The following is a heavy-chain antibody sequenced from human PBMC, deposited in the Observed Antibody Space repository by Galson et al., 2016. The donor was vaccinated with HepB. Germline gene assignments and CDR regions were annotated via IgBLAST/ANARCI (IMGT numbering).Heavy chain of an antibody. V-gene: IGHV4-59*01. CDR1: GGSISTYY. J-gene: IGHJ2*01. D-gene: IGHD3-10*01. Sequence: TLSLTCTVSGGSISTYYWNWIRQPPGKGLEWIGYIYYSGSTNYNPSLKSRVTLSVDTSKNQFSLKLTSVTAADTAVYYCARDSAGSFDLWGRGTLVTVAS. CDR2: IYYSGST. CDR3: ARDSAGSFDL.